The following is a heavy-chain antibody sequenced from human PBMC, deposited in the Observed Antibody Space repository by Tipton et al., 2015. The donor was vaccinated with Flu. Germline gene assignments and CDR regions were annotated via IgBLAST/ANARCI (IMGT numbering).Heavy chain of an antibody. D-gene: IGHD2-2*01. V-gene: IGHV4-59*12. J-gene: IGHJ4*02. CDR1: GGFIGSYY. CDR2: IYSNQYT. Sequence: TLSLTCTVSGGFIGSYYWNWIRQPPGKGLEWIGYIYSNQYTKYNPSLKSRVTISVDTSKKQFSLQLRSVTAADTAVYYCARDPSLGMPDYFDFWGQGTLVTASS. CDR3: ARDPSLGMPDYFDF.